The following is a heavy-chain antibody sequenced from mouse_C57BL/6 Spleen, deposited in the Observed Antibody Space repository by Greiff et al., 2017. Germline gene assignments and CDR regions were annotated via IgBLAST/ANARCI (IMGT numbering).Heavy chain of an antibody. CDR2: IYPSSGYT. Sequence: VQLQEPGAELARPGASVKLSCKASGYTFTSYGIRWVKQRTGQGLEWIGEIYPSSGYTYYNQKFQGKATLTVDKSSSTAYMELRSLTSADAAVYFCTGLKEAQATSAWFAYWGQGTLVTVSA. V-gene: IGHV1-81*01. D-gene: IGHD3-2*02. CDR1: GYTFTSYG. CDR3: TGLKEAQATSAWFAY. J-gene: IGHJ3*01.